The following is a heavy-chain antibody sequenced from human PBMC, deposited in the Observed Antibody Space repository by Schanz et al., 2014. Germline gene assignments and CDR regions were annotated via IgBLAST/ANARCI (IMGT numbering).Heavy chain of an antibody. CDR2: ILYDGSKT. V-gene: IGHV3-30*04. D-gene: IGHD5-18*01. Sequence: QVPLVESGGCVVQPWRSLRLSCAASGFSFSTYAMHWVRQAPGKGLEWVAVILYDGSKTYYADSVKGRFTISRDNSKNTLSLQMNSLRAEDTAVYYCAREEGYGYGPGAFDIWGQGTMVTVSS. CDR1: GFSFSTYA. CDR3: AREEGYGYGPGAFDI. J-gene: IGHJ3*02.